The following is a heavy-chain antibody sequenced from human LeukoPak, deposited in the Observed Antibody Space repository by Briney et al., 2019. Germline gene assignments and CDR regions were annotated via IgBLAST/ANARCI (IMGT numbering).Heavy chain of an antibody. Sequence: PGGSLRLSCAASGFTVSSNYMSWVRQAPGKGLDWVSMIYSGGSTNYADSVKGRFTLSRDRSKNTLYLQMNSLRAEDTAVYYCVTRLAWGQGTLVTVSS. D-gene: IGHD3-16*01. CDR2: IYSGGST. CDR3: VTRLA. J-gene: IGHJ5*02. V-gene: IGHV3-53*01. CDR1: GFTVSSNY.